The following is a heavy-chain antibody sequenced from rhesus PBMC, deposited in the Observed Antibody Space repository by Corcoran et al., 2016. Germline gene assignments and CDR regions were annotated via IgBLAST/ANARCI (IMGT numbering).Heavy chain of an antibody. D-gene: IGHD6-25*01. CDR2: ISKSGGTI. CDR1: GFTFSSYV. Sequence: DVQLVESGGGLVKPGGSLRLSCVASGFTFSSYVMHWVRQATGKGLEWVSVISKSGGTIYYADSGKGRFTIFRDNAKNSLFLQMNSLRAEDTAVYYCTSSGIAAAANFDYWGQGVLVTVSS. CDR3: TSSGIAAAANFDY. J-gene: IGHJ4*01. V-gene: IGHV3S26*01.